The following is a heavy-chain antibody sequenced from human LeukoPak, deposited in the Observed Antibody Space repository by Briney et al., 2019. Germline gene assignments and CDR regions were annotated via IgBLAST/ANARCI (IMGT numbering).Heavy chain of an antibody. CDR3: ARDYGSYYYGSGSYYV. Sequence: ASVKVSCKASVYTFTTYGISGVRQAPGQGLEWMGWISAYNGNTNYAQKLQGRVTMTTDTSTSTAYMELRSLRSDDTAVYYCARDYGSYYYGSGSYYVWGKGTTVTVSS. CDR1: VYTFTTYG. V-gene: IGHV1-18*01. D-gene: IGHD3-10*01. J-gene: IGHJ6*04. CDR2: ISAYNGNT.